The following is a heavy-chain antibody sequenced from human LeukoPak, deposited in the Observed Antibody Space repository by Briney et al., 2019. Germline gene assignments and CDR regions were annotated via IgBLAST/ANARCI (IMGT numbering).Heavy chain of an antibody. D-gene: IGHD3-3*01. J-gene: IGHJ4*02. CDR1: GFTFSSYA. Sequence: PGGSLRLSCAASGFTFSSYAMSWVRQAPGKGLEWVSAISGSGGSTYYADSVKGRFAISRDNSKNTLYLQMNSLRAEDTAVYYCAKADYDFYYFDYWGQGTLVTVSS. CDR2: ISGSGGST. CDR3: AKADYDFYYFDY. V-gene: IGHV3-23*01.